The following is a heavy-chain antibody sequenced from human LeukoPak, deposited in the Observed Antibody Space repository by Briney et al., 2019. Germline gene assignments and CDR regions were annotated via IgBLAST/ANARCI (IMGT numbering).Heavy chain of an antibody. J-gene: IGHJ6*03. Sequence: GGSLRLSCAASGFTVSSNYMSWVRQAPGKGLEWVSVIYSGGSTYYADSVKGRFTISRDNSKNTLYLQMNSLRAEDTAVYYCAREAWGSTRYYYYMDVWGKETTVTVSS. CDR2: IYSGGST. V-gene: IGHV3-53*01. CDR3: AREAWGSTRYYYYMDV. D-gene: IGHD2-2*01. CDR1: GFTVSSNY.